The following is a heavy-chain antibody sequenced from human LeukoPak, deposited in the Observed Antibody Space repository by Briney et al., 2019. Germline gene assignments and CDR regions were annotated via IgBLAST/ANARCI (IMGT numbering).Heavy chain of an antibody. D-gene: IGHD6-6*01. CDR1: GYTFADYW. V-gene: IGHV5-51*01. Sequence: PGESLKISCEGFGYTFADYWIGWVRQVPGEGLQWMGVIYPGDSRTRYSPSFQGQITISADKSINTAYLQWSSLKASDSGIYYCACRDPLSTASGPWGQGTLVTVSS. CDR3: ACRDPLSTASGP. CDR2: IYPGDSRT. J-gene: IGHJ5*02.